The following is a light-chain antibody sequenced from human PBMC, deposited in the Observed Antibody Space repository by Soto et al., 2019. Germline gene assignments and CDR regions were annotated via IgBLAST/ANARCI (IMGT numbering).Light chain of an antibody. CDR3: AAWDDSLDGWV. V-gene: IGLV1-40*01. CDR2: ADD. Sequence: QSALTQPPSVSGAPGQRVSISCSGSSSNIGAGFDVHWYQQFPGAAPKLLIYADDQRPSGVPDRFSGSKSRTSASLAISGLQSEDEADYYCAAWDDSLDGWVFGGGTKLTVL. J-gene: IGLJ3*02. CDR1: SSNIGAGFD.